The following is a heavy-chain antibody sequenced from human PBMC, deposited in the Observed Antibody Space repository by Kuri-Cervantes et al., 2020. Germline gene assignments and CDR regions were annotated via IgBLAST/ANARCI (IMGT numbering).Heavy chain of an antibody. J-gene: IGHJ6*03. V-gene: IGHV1-46*01. CDR3: AKVGRGGGFWSGYPPLYYYYYMDV. CDR2: INPSGGST. CDR1: GYTFISYC. Sequence: ASVKVSCKASGYTFISYCMHWVRQAPGQGLEWMGIINPSGGSTSYAQKFQGRVTMTRDTSTSTVYMELSSLRAEDTAVYYCAKVGRGGGFWSGYPPLYYYYYMDVWGKGTTVTVSS. D-gene: IGHD3-3*01.